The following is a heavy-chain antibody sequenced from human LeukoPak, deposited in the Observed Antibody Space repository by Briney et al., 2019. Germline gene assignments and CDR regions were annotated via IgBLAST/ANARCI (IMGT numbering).Heavy chain of an antibody. D-gene: IGHD3-3*01. V-gene: IGHV1-2*02. CDR3: ARDKYDFWSGYGKNWFDP. J-gene: IGHJ5*02. CDR2: INPNSGGT. CDR1: GYTFTGYY. Sequence: ASVKVSCKASGYTFTGYYMHWVRQAPGQGLEWMGWINPNSGGTNYAQKFQGRVTMTRDTSISTAYMELSRLRSDDTAVYYCARDKYDFWSGYGKNWFDPWGQGTLVTVSS.